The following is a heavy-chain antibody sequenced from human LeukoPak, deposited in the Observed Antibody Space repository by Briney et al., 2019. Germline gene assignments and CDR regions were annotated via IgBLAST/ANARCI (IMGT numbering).Heavy chain of an antibody. CDR3: ARDREGLRWNHNAYYYYYMDV. CDR2: IYDSAST. CDR1: GGSISSYD. Sequence: SETLSLTCTVSGGSISSYDWSWIRQPPGKGLEWIGYIYDSASTNYNPSLKSRVTISVDTSKNQFYLKLSSVTAADTAVYYCARDREGLRWNHNAYYYYYMDVWGKGTTVTISS. D-gene: IGHD5-12*01. J-gene: IGHJ6*03. V-gene: IGHV4-59*01.